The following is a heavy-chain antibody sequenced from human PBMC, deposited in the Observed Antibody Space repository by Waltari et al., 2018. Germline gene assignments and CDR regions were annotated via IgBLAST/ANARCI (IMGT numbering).Heavy chain of an antibody. V-gene: IGHV4-59*11. D-gene: IGHD2-15*01. Sequence: QVQLQESGPGLVKPSETLSLTCTVSGGSISSHYWSWIRQPPGKGLEWIGYIYYSVSTNYNPALKSRVTISVDTSKNQFSLKLSSVTAADTAVYYCAKLGDCSGGSGYYAFDIWGQGTMVTVSS. CDR2: IYYSVST. CDR3: AKLGDCSGGSGYYAFDI. J-gene: IGHJ3*02. CDR1: GGSISSHY.